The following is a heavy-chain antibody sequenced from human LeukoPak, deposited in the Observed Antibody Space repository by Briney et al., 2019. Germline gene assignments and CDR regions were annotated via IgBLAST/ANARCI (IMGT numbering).Heavy chain of an antibody. D-gene: IGHD6-13*01. J-gene: IGHJ5*02. Sequence: GGSLRLSCAASGFTFSSYAMSWVRQAPGEGLEWVSAISSNGGSTYYADSVKGRFIISRDNSENTLYLQMSSLRAEDTAVYYCARDSRGVAAPDRWGQGTLVTVSS. CDR2: ISSNGGST. CDR3: ARDSRGVAAPDR. CDR1: GFTFSSYA. V-gene: IGHV3-23*01.